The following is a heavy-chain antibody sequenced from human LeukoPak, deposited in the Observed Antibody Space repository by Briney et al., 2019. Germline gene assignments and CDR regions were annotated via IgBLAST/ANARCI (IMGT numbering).Heavy chain of an antibody. V-gene: IGHV4-34*01. CDR3: ASSAGYYPFHY. CDR1: GGSFSDYY. J-gene: IGHJ4*02. CDR2: INPSGTT. Sequence: SETLSLTCAVYGGSFSDYYWSWIRQPPGKGPEWIGEINPSGTTIYDPSLNSRVNISVDTSKRQFSLTLSPVTAADTALYYCASSAGYYPFHYWGQGTLVTVSS. D-gene: IGHD3-10*01.